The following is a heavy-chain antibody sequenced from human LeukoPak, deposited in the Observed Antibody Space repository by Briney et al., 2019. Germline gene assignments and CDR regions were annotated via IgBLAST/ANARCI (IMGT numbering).Heavy chain of an antibody. D-gene: IGHD3-22*01. CDR3: ARGFRDRVLIVVAVDAFDI. V-gene: IGHV1-18*01. CDR1: GYTFTSYG. CDR2: ISAYNGNT. J-gene: IGHJ3*02. Sequence: EASVNVSCKASGYTFTSYGISWVRQAPGQGLEWMGWISAYNGNTNYAQKLQGRVTMTTDTSTSTAYMELRSLRSDDTAVYYCARGFRDRVLIVVAVDAFDIWGQGTMVTISS.